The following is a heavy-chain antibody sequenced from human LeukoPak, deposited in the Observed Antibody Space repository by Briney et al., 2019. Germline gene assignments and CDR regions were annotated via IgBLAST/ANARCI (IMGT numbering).Heavy chain of an antibody. J-gene: IGHJ6*02. Sequence: ASVKVSCKASGYTFTSYGISWVRQAPGQGLEWMGWISAYNGNTNYAQKLQGRVTMTTDTSTSTAYMELRSLRSDDTAVYYCARTIHCSSTSCYVQYYYYYYGMDVWGQGTTVTVSS. CDR3: ARTIHCSSTSCYVQYYYYYYGMDV. D-gene: IGHD2-2*01. V-gene: IGHV1-18*01. CDR1: GYTFTSYG. CDR2: ISAYNGNT.